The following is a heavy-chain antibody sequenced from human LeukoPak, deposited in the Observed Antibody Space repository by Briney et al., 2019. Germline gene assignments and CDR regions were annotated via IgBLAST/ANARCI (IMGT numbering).Heavy chain of an antibody. V-gene: IGHV4-59*08. CDR3: ARHSSTSFNWFDP. D-gene: IGHD2-2*01. Sequence: PSETLSLTCTVSGGSISNYYWSWIRQPPGKGLEWIGYIYYSGSTNYNPSLKSRVTISVDTSKNQFSLKLSSVTAADTAVYYCARHSSTSFNWFDPWGQGTLVTVSS. J-gene: IGHJ5*02. CDR2: IYYSGST. CDR1: GGSISNYY.